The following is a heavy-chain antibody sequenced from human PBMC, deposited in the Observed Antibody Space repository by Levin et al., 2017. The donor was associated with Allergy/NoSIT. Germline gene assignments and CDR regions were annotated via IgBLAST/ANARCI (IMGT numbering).Heavy chain of an antibody. CDR2: ISSSSSTI. J-gene: IGHJ4*02. CDR3: AREHSSSSGRTFDY. D-gene: IGHD6-6*01. V-gene: IGHV3-48*02. CDR1: GFTFSSYS. Sequence: LSLPCAASGFTFSSYSMNWVRQAPGKGLEWVSYISSSSSTIYYADSVKGRFTISRDNAKNSLYLQMNSLRDEDTAVYYCAREHSSSSGRTFDYWGQGTLVTVSS.